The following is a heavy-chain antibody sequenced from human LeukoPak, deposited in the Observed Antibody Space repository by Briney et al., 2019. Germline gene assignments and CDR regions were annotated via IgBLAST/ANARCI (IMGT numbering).Heavy chain of an antibody. Sequence: SGTLSLTCAVSGGSISSSNWWSWVRQPPGKGLEWMGEIYHSGSTNYNPSLKSRVTISVDTSKNQFSLKLSSVTAADTAVYYCARRTAIIPYWYFDLWGRGTLVTVSS. J-gene: IGHJ2*01. D-gene: IGHD2-21*02. CDR2: IYHSGST. CDR3: ARRTAIIPYWYFDL. CDR1: GGSISSSNW. V-gene: IGHV4-4*02.